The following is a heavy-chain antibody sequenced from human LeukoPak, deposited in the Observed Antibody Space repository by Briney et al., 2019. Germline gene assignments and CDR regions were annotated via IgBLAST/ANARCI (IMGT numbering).Heavy chain of an antibody. CDR3: TTGTIAVSYCPY. Sequence: GGSLRLSCAASGFTFINAWMSWVRQAPGKGLEWVGRIKSKTDGETADYAAPVKGRFTISRDDSKNTLYLQMNSLKTEEPAGYSCTTGTIAVSYCPYLGQGALVSVSS. J-gene: IGHJ4*02. D-gene: IGHD6-19*01. CDR1: GFTFINAW. CDR2: IKSKTDGETA. V-gene: IGHV3-15*01.